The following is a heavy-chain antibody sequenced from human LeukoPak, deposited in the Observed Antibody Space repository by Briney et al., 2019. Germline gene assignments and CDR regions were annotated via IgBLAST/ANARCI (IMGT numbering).Heavy chain of an antibody. J-gene: IGHJ4*02. CDR3: ARDLNGASHFDY. Sequence: PSETLSLTCTVSGGPISNNYWSWIRQPPGKGLEWIGYIYCSGSTNYNPSLKSRVTISIDTPKNQFSLKLRSVTAADTAVYFCARDLNGASHFDYWGQGTLVTVSS. V-gene: IGHV4-59*01. CDR2: IYCSGST. D-gene: IGHD4-17*01. CDR1: GGPISNNY.